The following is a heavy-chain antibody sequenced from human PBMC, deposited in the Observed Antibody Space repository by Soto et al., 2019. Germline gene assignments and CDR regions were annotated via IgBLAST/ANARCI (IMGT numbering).Heavy chain of an antibody. CDR3: ARDYLVVPARNWFDP. CDR1: GFTFSSYG. CDR2: IWYDGSNK. D-gene: IGHD2-2*01. V-gene: IGHV3-33*01. J-gene: IGHJ5*02. Sequence: SGGSLRLSCAASGFTFSSYGMHWVRQAPGKGLEWVAVIWYDGSNKYYADSVKGRFTISRDNSKNTLYLQMNSLRAEDTAVYYCARDYLVVPARNWFDPWGQGTLVTVS.